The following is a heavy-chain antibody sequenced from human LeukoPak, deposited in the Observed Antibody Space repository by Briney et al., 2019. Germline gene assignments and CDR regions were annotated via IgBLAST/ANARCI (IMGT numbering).Heavy chain of an antibody. CDR2: ISYDGSNK. V-gene: IGHV3-30*18. Sequence: GRSLRLSCAASGFTFSSYGMHWVRQAPGKGLEWVAVISYDGSNKYYADSVKGRFTISRDNSKNTLYLQMNSLRAEDTAVYYRAKGEYCSSTSCPPYYYGMDVWGQGTTVTVSS. J-gene: IGHJ6*02. CDR3: AKGEYCSSTSCPPYYYGMDV. CDR1: GFTFSSYG. D-gene: IGHD2-2*01.